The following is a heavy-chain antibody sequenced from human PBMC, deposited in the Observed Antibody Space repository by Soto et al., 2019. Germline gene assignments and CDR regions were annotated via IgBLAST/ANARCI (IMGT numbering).Heavy chain of an antibody. D-gene: IGHD6-6*01. CDR1: GFTFSSYA. CDR3: AAGAARPVVRKYFDY. J-gene: IGHJ4*02. CDR2: ISGRGGST. V-gene: IGHV3-23*01. Sequence: GGSLRLSCAASGFTFSSYAMRWVRQAPGKGLEWVSAISGRGGSTYYADSVKGRFTISRDNSKNTLYLQMNSLRAEDTAVYYCAAGAARPVVRKYFDYWGQGTLVTVSS.